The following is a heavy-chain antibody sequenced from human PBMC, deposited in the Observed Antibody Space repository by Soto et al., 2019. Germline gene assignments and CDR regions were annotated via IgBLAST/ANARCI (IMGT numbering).Heavy chain of an antibody. CDR2: IWYDGRNK. J-gene: IGHJ6*02. CDR3: ARDRGSYGYYYGMDV. V-gene: IGHV3-33*01. CDR1: GFTFSNYG. D-gene: IGHD5-18*01. Sequence: GGSLRLSCAASGFTFSNYGMHWVRQAPGKGLEWVAVIWYDGRNKFYADSVKGRFTISRDNSKNTLYLQMNSLRAEDTALYYCARDRGSYGYYYGMDVWGQGTTVTVSS.